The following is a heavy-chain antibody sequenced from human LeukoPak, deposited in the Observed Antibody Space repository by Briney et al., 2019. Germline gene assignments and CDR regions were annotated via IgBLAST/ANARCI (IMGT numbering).Heavy chain of an antibody. J-gene: IGHJ4*02. CDR2: IDWNGGST. D-gene: IGHD2-15*01. V-gene: IGHV3-20*04. CDR1: GFTFDDYG. CDR3: AREKSPLVVAAIYFDY. Sequence: RPGGSLRLACTASGFTFDDYGMSWVRQAPGKGLECVFGIDWNGGSTGYADSVNGRFTISRDNAKNSLYLQMNSLRAEDTALYYCAREKSPLVVAAIYFDYWGQGTLVTVSS.